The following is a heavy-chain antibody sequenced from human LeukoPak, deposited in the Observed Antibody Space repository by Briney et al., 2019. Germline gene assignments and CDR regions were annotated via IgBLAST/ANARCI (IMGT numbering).Heavy chain of an antibody. V-gene: IGHV3-21*01. CDR1: GFTFSSYS. CDR2: ISSSSSYI. D-gene: IGHD6-13*01. Sequence: PGGSLRLSCAASGFTFSSYSMNWVRQAPGKGLEWVSSISSSSSYIHYADSVKGRFTISRDNAKNSLYLQMNSLGAEDTAVYYCARDAEWQQLVHYFDYWGQGTLVTVSS. J-gene: IGHJ4*02. CDR3: ARDAEWQQLVHYFDY.